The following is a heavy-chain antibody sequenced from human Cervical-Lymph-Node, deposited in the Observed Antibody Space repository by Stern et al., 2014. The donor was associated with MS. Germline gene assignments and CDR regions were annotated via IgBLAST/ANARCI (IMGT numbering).Heavy chain of an antibody. Sequence: QMQLVQSGAEVKKPGASVKVSCKTSGYTFTSYDIHWVRQAPGQGLEWMGWVHPNSENTGYAQKFQGRVTMTGNTSLSTAYMDLSSLRSEDTAIYYCVRTYIRFGAVVTLDYWGQGTLVTVSS. CDR1: GYTFTSYD. CDR2: VHPNSENT. CDR3: VRTYIRFGAVVTLDY. D-gene: IGHD3-16*01. V-gene: IGHV1-8*02. J-gene: IGHJ4*02.